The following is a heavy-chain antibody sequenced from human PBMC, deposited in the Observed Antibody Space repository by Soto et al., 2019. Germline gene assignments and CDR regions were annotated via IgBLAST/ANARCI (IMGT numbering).Heavy chain of an antibody. CDR3: ARADILPDSEGYCTRGFDY. Sequence: QVQLQESGPGLVKPSQTLSLTCTVSGGSIRSGGYYWSWIRQHPGKGLEWIGYIYYSGSTYYNPSLKSRVTISVDTSKNQFSLKLSSVTAADTAVYYCARADILPDSEGYCTRGFDYWGQGTLVTVSS. CDR1: GGSIRSGGYY. V-gene: IGHV4-31*03. D-gene: IGHD3-22*01. CDR2: IYYSGST. J-gene: IGHJ4*02.